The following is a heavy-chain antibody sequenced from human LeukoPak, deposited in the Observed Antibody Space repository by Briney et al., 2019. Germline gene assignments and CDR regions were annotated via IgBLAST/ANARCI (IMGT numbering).Heavy chain of an antibody. CDR1: GGSMTTHH. J-gene: IGHJ4*02. CDR3: TTIKRGNIFGYFDF. D-gene: IGHD5-18*01. V-gene: IGHV4-59*11. CDR2: VFDSGRT. Sequence: SETLSLTCTVSGGSMTTHHWNWIRQTPGKGLEWIGYVFDSGRTKENPSLKSRVTLSADTSKNQLSLRLSSVTAADAAVYYCTTIKRGNIFGYFDFWGQGILVTVSS.